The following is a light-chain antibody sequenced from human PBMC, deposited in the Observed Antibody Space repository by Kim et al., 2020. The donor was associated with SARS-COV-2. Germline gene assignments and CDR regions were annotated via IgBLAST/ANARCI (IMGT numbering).Light chain of an antibody. CDR3: CSYAGSFSWV. Sequence: GQSDTISCTRTSSDVGGYNYVSSYQHHPGKAPKLMIYDVSQRPSGVPDRFSCSKSGNTASLTISGLQAEDEADYYCCSYAGSFSWVFGGGTQLTVL. J-gene: IGLJ3*02. V-gene: IGLV2-11*01. CDR1: SSDVGGYNY. CDR2: DVS.